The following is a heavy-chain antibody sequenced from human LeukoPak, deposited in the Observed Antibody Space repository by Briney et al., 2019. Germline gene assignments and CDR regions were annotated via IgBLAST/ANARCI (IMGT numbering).Heavy chain of an antibody. CDR1: GGSISSGSYY. J-gene: IGHJ6*03. V-gene: IGHV4-61*02. Sequence: PSETLSLTCTVSGGSISSGSYYWRWIRQPAGKGVEWIGRIYASGSTHYNPSLKTRLTISVDTSKNQFSLKLSSVTAADTAVYYCARVNAAAYYYYMDVWGKKTTVTVSS. CDR3: ARVNAAAYYYYMDV. CDR2: IYASGST. D-gene: IGHD2-15*01.